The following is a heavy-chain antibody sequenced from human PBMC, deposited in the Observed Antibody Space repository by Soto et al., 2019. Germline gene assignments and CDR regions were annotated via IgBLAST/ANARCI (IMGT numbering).Heavy chain of an antibody. D-gene: IGHD1-26*01. V-gene: IGHV3-53*01. Sequence: GGSLRLSCHAPGFNVSGVFMTGVGQAPWKGMEWVSVNYSGERAYYSDTVKGRFTISRDSSKNTSLLQLNRLRVEDTAVYYCATRDAAYYYGMNVWGQGTTVTVSS. CDR1: GFNVSGVF. CDR2: NYSGERA. J-gene: IGHJ6*02. CDR3: ATRDAAYYYGMNV.